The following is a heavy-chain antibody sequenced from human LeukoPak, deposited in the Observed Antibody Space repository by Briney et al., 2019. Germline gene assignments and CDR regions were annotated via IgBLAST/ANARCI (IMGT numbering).Heavy chain of an antibody. D-gene: IGHD1-26*01. CDR2: IYSGGST. Sequence: GGSLRLSCAASGFTDSSNYMSWVRQAPGKGLEGVSVIYSGGSTYYADSVKGRFTISRDNSKNTLYLQKNSLRAEDTAVYYCARDSAWERNDAFDIWGQGTMVTVSS. CDR3: ARDSAWERNDAFDI. J-gene: IGHJ3*02. CDR1: GFTDSSNY. V-gene: IGHV3-66*01.